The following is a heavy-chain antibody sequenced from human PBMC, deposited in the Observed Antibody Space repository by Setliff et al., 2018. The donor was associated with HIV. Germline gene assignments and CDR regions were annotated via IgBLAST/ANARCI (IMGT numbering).Heavy chain of an antibody. J-gene: IGHJ6*02. Sequence: ASVKVSCKASGYTFTSYDISWVRQAPGQGLEWMGWISAYNGNTNYAQKLQGRVTMTTDTSTSTAYMELRSLRSDDTAVYYCAREIGDYYDSSGYYPPTDYYYGMDVWGQGTSVTVSS. CDR1: GYTFTSYD. CDR3: AREIGDYYDSSGYYPPTDYYYGMDV. V-gene: IGHV1-18*01. D-gene: IGHD3-22*01. CDR2: ISAYNGNT.